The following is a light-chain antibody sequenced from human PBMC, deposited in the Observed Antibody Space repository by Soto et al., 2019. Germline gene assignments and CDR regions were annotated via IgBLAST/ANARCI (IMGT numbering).Light chain of an antibody. CDR2: GAS. CDR1: QSVNSN. V-gene: IGKV3-15*01. J-gene: IGKJ4*01. CDR3: QQYNNWVT. Sequence: EIVMTQSPATLSVSPGERATLSCRASQSVNSNLSWYQQKPGQAPRLLIYGASTRATGIPARFSGSGSGIEFTLSISSLQSEDFAFYYCQQYNNWVTFGGGTKVEIK.